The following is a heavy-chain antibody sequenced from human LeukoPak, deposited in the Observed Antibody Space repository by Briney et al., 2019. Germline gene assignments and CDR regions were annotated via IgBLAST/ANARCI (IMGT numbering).Heavy chain of an antibody. CDR3: TRDGGSWSHLDY. D-gene: IGHD1-26*01. J-gene: IGHJ4*02. CDR2: IDSRGKGSAT. Sequence: PGGSLTLPCEGSGFIFSECAIHWVRQASGKGLEWVGRIDSRGKGSATAYAASVRGRFTLSRDDSKSTAYLQMSSLKTEDTAACFCTRDGGSWSHLDYWGQGVLVTVSS. V-gene: IGHV3-73*01. CDR1: GFIFSECA.